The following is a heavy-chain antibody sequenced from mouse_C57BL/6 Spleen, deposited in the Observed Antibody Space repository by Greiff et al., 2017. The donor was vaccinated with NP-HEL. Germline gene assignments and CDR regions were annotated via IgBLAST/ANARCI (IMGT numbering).Heavy chain of an antibody. V-gene: IGHV1-22*01. J-gene: IGHJ1*03. CDR2: INPNNGGT. Sequence: DVKLQESGPELVKPGASVKMSCKASGYTFTDYNMHWVKQSHGKSLEWIGYINPNNGGTSYNQKFKGKATLTVNKSSSTAYMELRSLTSEDSAVYYCATYSNYGYFDVWGTGTTVTVSS. CDR3: ATYSNYGYFDV. D-gene: IGHD2-5*01. CDR1: GYTFTDYN.